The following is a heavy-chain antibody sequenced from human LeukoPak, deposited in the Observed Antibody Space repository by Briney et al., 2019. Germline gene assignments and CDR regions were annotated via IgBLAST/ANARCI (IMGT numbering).Heavy chain of an antibody. CDR2: ISSSSTYI. V-gene: IGHV3-21*01. J-gene: IGHJ4*02. CDR1: EITFSSFT. Sequence: TGGSLRLSCAAPEITFSSFTMNWVRQAPGKGLEWVASISSSSTYIDYADSVKGRFTISRDNAKKSLYLQMSSLRAEDTAVYCCARGATGWYYWGQGTLVAVSS. D-gene: IGHD6-19*01. CDR3: ARGATGWYY.